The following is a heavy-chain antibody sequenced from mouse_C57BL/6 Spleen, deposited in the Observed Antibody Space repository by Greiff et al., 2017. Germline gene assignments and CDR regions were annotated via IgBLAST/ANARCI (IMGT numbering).Heavy chain of an antibody. V-gene: IGHV1-69*01. CDR1: GYTFTSYW. Sequence: QVHVKQPGAELVMPGASVKLSCKASGYTFTSYWMHWVKQRPGQGLEWIGEIDPSDSYTNYNQKFKGKSTLTVDKSSSTAYMQLSSLTSEDSAVYYCARGGKEDAMDYWGQGTSVTVSS. D-gene: IGHD1-3*01. CDR3: ARGGKEDAMDY. J-gene: IGHJ4*01. CDR2: IDPSDSYT.